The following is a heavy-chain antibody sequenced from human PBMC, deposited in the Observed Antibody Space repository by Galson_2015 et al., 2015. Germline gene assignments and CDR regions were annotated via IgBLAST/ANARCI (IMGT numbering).Heavy chain of an antibody. D-gene: IGHD3-10*01. CDR2: ISYDGSNK. CDR1: GFTFSSYG. Sequence: SLRLSCAASGFTFSSYGMHWVRQAPGKGLEWVAVISYDGSNKYYADSVKGRFTISRDNSKNTLYLQMNSLRAEDTAVYYCAKEGWFGELLYPYDRFDPWGQGTLVTVSS. CDR3: AKEGWFGELLYPYDRFDP. J-gene: IGHJ5*02. V-gene: IGHV3-30*18.